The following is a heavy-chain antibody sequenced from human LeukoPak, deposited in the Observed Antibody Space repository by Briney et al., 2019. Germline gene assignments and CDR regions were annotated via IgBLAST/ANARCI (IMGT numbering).Heavy chain of an antibody. CDR2: ISGSGDNT. CDR1: GSTFSSYA. V-gene: IGHV3-23*01. D-gene: IGHD3-16*01. J-gene: IGHJ1*01. CDR3: AKDHYDYVWGSYSLYFQH. Sequence: GGSLRLSCAASGSTFSSYAKSWVRQAPGKGLEWVSAISGSGDNTYHADSVKGRFTISRDNSKNTLYLQMSSLRAEDTAVYYCAKDHYDYVWGSYSLYFQHWGQGTLVTVSS.